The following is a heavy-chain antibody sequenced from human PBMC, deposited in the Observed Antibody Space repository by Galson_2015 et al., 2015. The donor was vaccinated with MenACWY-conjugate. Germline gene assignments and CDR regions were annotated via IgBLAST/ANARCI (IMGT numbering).Heavy chain of an antibody. CDR3: ERIATWGSSFGYFDY. D-gene: IGHD7-27*01. V-gene: IGHV4-59*08. J-gene: IGHJ4*02. Sequence: SETLSLTYTVSGGSISSHYCRCFRHPPGKGLEWLVYIRDTGSIKDNTSPKSRVTMSAAKSNNQFSLRLISVTAADTAVYYCERIATWGSSFGYFDYWGQGILVAVSS. CDR1: GGSISSHY. CDR2: IRDTGSI.